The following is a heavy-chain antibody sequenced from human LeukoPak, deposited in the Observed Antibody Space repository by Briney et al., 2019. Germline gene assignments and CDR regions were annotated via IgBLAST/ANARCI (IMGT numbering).Heavy chain of an antibody. Sequence: ASVKVSCKASGYTFTSYYMHWVRQAPGQGLEWMGIINPSGGSTSYAQKFQGRVTMTRDMSTSTVYMELSSLRSEDTAVYYCARDRVQLDTAMGWYYYYMDVWGKGTTVTISS. V-gene: IGHV1-46*01. CDR3: ARDRVQLDTAMGWYYYYMDV. CDR2: INPSGGST. D-gene: IGHD5-18*01. J-gene: IGHJ6*03. CDR1: GYTFTSYY.